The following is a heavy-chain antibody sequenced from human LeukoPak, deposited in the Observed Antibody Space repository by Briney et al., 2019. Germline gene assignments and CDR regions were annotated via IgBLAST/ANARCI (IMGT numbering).Heavy chain of an antibody. CDR1: GVSISSYY. J-gene: IGHJ5*02. V-gene: IGHV4-59*01. Sequence: SETLSLTCTVSGVSISSYYWSWIRQPPGKGLEWIGYIYYSGSTNYNPSLKSRVTISVDTSKNQFSLKLSSVTAADTAAYYCARGRVPAAIRGWFDPWGQGTLVTVSS. D-gene: IGHD2-2*01. CDR2: IYYSGST. CDR3: ARGRVPAAIRGWFDP.